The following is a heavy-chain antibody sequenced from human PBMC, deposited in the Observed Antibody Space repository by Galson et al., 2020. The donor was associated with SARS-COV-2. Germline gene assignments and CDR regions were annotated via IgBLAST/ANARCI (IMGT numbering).Heavy chain of an antibody. CDR1: GYTFSNFD. CDR3: VRDAAGVEDDIGEGMRFDL. D-gene: IGHD2-15*01. CDR2: MNPKSGNT. V-gene: IGHV1-8*01. Sequence: ASVKVSCMASGYTFSNFDINWVRLATGQGLEWMGWMNPKSGNTGYAQKFQGRVSMTRNTATRTAYMELNSLKSEDTAIYYFVRDAAGVEDDIGEGMRFDLWGQGTQVIVTS. J-gene: IGHJ5*02.